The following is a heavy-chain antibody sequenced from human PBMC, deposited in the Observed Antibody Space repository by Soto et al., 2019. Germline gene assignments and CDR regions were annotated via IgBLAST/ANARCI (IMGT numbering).Heavy chain of an antibody. D-gene: IGHD2-21*02. Sequence: QVQLVESGGGVVQPGRSLRLSCAASGFTFSSYAMHWVRQAPGKGLEWVAVISYDGSNKYYADSVKGRFTISRDNSKNTVYRQMNSLRAADTAVYYCATDPVAYCGGDCRTFAYCGQGTLVTVSS. CDR1: GFTFSSYA. CDR3: ATDPVAYCGGDCRTFAY. V-gene: IGHV3-30-3*01. J-gene: IGHJ4*02. CDR2: ISYDGSNK.